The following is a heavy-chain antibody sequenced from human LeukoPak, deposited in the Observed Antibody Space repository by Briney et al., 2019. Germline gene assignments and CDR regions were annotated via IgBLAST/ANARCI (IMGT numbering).Heavy chain of an antibody. CDR2: IKSKTDGGTT. J-gene: IGHJ5*02. CDR1: GFTFSNAW. D-gene: IGHD2-15*01. Sequence: GGSLRLSCAASGFTFSNAWMSWVRQAPGKGLEWVGRIKSKTDGGTTDYAAPVKGRFTISRDDSKNTLYLQMNSLKTEDTAVYYCARDPCSGGSCYNWFDPWGQGTLVTVSS. V-gene: IGHV3-15*01. CDR3: ARDPCSGGSCYNWFDP.